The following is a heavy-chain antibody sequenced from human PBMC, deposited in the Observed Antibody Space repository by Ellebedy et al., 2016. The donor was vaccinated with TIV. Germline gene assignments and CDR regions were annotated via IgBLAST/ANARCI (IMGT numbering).Heavy chain of an antibody. D-gene: IGHD6-13*01. CDR2: INPDSGGT. CDR1: GYTFTANY. CDR3: ARVRRGSSGMDV. J-gene: IGHJ6*02. Sequence: ASVKVSCKASGYTFTANYLHWVRQAPGQGLEWMGWINPDSGGTNLAQKFQGRVTMTRATAINTAYMQLSRLESDDTAVYYCARVRRGSSGMDVWGQGTTVTVSS. V-gene: IGHV1-2*02.